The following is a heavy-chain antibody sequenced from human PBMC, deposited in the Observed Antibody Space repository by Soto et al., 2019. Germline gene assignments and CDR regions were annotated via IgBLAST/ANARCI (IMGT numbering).Heavy chain of an antibody. J-gene: IGHJ6*02. Sequence: GGSLRLSCAASGFTFSSYAMHWVRQAPGKGLKWVAVISYDGSNKYYAESVKGRFTISRDNSKKTLYLQMNSLKAEDTAVYYCAREQISLSVAATTFSYYYYGMDVWGQGTTVTVSS. D-gene: IGHD2-15*01. V-gene: IGHV3-30-3*01. CDR3: AREQISLSVAATTFSYYYYGMDV. CDR1: GFTFSSYA. CDR2: ISYDGSNK.